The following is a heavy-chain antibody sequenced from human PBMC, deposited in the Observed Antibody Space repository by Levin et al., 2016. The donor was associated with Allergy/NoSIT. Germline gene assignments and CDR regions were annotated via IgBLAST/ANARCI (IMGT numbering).Heavy chain of an antibody. J-gene: IGHJ6*02. CDR1: GGTFSSYA. V-gene: IGHV1-69*13. CDR2: IIPIFGTA. D-gene: IGHD2-21*01. Sequence: SVKVSCKASGGTFSSYAISWVRQAPGQGLEWMGGIIPIFGTANYAQKFQGRVTITADESTSTAYMELSSLRSEDTAVYYCARDAARTIVVVEFYGMDVWGQGTTVTVSS. CDR3: ARDAARTIVVVEFYGMDV.